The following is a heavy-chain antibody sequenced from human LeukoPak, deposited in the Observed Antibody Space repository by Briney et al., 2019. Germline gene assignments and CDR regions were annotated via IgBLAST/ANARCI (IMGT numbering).Heavy chain of an antibody. CDR3: AKEEYSSVRGAFDI. V-gene: IGHV3-23*01. CDR1: GFTFSNYA. J-gene: IGHJ3*02. CDR2: ISGPGGAT. Sequence: PGGSLRPSCAASGFTFSNYAMSWVRQAPGKGLEWVSTISGPGGATFYADSVKGRFTISRDNSKNTLYLQMNSLRVEDTAVYYCAKEEYSSVRGAFDIWGQGTMVTVSS. D-gene: IGHD6-19*01.